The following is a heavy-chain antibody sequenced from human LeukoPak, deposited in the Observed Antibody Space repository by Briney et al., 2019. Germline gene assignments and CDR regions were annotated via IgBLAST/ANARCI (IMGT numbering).Heavy chain of an antibody. CDR3: ARHSYHDFWSGSYYMDV. CDR2: IYPGDSDT. J-gene: IGHJ6*03. CDR1: GYSFTSYW. Sequence: GESLKISCKGSGYSFTSYWIGWVRQMPGKGLEWMGTIYPGDSDTRYSPSFQGQVTISADKSISTAYLQWSSLKASDTAMYYCARHSYHDFWSGSYYMDVWGKGTTVTVSS. D-gene: IGHD3-3*01. V-gene: IGHV5-51*01.